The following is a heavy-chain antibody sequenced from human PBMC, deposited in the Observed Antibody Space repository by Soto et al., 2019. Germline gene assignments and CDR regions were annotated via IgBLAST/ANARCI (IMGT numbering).Heavy chain of an antibody. Sequence: ASVKVSCKASGYTFTSYDINWVRQATGQGLEWMGWMNPNSGNTGYAQKFQGRVTMTRNTSISTAYMELSSLRSEDTAVYYCARGIIAAAGTGYYHYMDVWGKGTTVTVSS. CDR1: GYTFTSYD. CDR3: ARGIIAAAGTGYYHYMDV. CDR2: MNPNSGNT. J-gene: IGHJ6*03. D-gene: IGHD6-13*01. V-gene: IGHV1-8*01.